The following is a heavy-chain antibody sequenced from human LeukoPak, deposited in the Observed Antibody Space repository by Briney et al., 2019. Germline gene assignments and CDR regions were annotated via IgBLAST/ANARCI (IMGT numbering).Heavy chain of an antibody. D-gene: IGHD3-22*01. Sequence: NPSETLSLTCTVSGGSISSYYWSWIRQPPGKGLEWIGYIYYSGSTNYNPSLKSRVTISVDTSKNQFSLKLSSVTAADTAVYYCARAVYYYDSNGNWGYYFDYWGQGTLVTVSS. CDR1: GGSISSYY. CDR2: IYYSGST. V-gene: IGHV4-59*08. J-gene: IGHJ4*02. CDR3: ARAVYYYDSNGNWGYYFDY.